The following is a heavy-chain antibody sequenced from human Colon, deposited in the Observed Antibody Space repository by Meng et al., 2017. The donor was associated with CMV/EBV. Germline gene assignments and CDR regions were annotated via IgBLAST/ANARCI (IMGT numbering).Heavy chain of an antibody. D-gene: IGHD4-11*01. J-gene: IGHJ6*02. V-gene: IGHV1-2*02. CDR2: INPNSGGT. CDR1: GYTFTGYY. Sequence: ASVTVSCQASGYTFTGYYMHWVRQAPRQGLEWMGWINPNSGGTNYAQKFQGRVTMTRDTSISTAYMELSRLRSDDTAVYYCAGEMDDYTGYYYYYGMDVWGQGTTVTVSS. CDR3: AGEMDDYTGYYYYYGMDV.